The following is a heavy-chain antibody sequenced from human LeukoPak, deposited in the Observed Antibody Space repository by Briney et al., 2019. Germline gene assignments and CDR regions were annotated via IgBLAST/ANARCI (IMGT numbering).Heavy chain of an antibody. V-gene: IGHV3-33*01. D-gene: IGHD3-22*01. CDR1: GFTFSSYG. CDR3: AREVYYDSSGYYYSPGAVYYYYYMDV. CDR2: IWYDGSNK. Sequence: GGSLRLSCAASGFTFSSYGMHWVRQAPGKGLEWVAVIWYDGSNKYYADSVKGRFTISRDNSKNTLYLQMNSLRAEDTAVYYCAREVYYDSSGYYYSPGAVYYYYYMDVWGKGTTVTVSS. J-gene: IGHJ6*03.